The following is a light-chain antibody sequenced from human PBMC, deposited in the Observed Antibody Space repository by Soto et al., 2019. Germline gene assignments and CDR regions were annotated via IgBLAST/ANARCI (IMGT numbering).Light chain of an antibody. J-gene: IGLJ3*02. CDR2: EVS. CDR3: CSYAGSYSWV. Sequence: QSALTQAASVSGSPGQSITISCTGSSSDIGAYNYVSWYQQHPGKAPTLLIYEVSNRPSEVSNRFSGSKSGNTASLTISGLEAEDEADYYCCSYAGSYSWVFGGGTQLTVL. V-gene: IGLV2-14*01. CDR1: SSDIGAYNY.